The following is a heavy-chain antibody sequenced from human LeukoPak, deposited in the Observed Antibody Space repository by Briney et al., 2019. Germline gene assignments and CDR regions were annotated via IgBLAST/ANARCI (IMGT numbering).Heavy chain of an antibody. CDR3: AKVKTDILIPDS. CDR2: ISSSSSYI. Sequence: GGSLRLSCAASGFTFSSYSLNWVRQAPGKGLEWVSSISSSSSYISYADSVKGRFTISRDNAKNSLYLQMNSLRAEDTAVYYCAKVKTDILIPDSWGQGTLVTVSS. J-gene: IGHJ4*02. D-gene: IGHD2-21*02. CDR1: GFTFSSYS. V-gene: IGHV3-21*01.